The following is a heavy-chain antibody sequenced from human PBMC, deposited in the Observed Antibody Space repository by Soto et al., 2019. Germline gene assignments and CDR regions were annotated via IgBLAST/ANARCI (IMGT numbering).Heavy chain of an antibody. V-gene: IGHV1-18*01. Sequence: GPSVKVSCKASGYTFTSYGISWVRQAPGQGLEWMGWISAYNGNTNYAQKLQGRVTMTTDTSTSTAYMELRSLRSDDTAVYYCARGPIYYYDSSGQDYWGQGTLVTVSS. CDR2: ISAYNGNT. CDR1: GYTFTSYG. J-gene: IGHJ4*02. CDR3: ARGPIYYYDSSGQDY. D-gene: IGHD3-22*01.